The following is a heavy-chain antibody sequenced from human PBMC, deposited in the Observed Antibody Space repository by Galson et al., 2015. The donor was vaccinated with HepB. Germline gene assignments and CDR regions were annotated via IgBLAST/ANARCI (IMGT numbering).Heavy chain of an antibody. Sequence: SLRLSCAASGLTFRSQAMSWVRQAPGKGLEWVSVISGGGGSTSYADSVKGRCTISRDNSKNTLYLQMNSLRAEDTAVYYCATYYYVSGRIDYWGQGTLVTVSS. CDR1: GLTFRSQA. D-gene: IGHD3-10*01. J-gene: IGHJ4*02. V-gene: IGHV3-23*01. CDR2: ISGGGGST. CDR3: ATYYYVSGRIDY.